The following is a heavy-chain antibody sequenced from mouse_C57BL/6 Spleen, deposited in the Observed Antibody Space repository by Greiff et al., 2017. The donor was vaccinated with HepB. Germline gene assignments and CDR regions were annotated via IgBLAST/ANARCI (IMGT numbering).Heavy chain of an antibody. CDR3: ARGGSGYGFAY. D-gene: IGHD3-2*02. Sequence: VQLQQPGAELVMPGASVKLSCKASGYTFTSYWMHWVKQRPGQGLEWIGEIDPSDSYTNYNQKFKGKSTLTVDKSSSTAYMQLSSLTSEDSAVYYCARGGSGYGFAYWGQGTLVTVSA. CDR2: IDPSDSYT. V-gene: IGHV1-69*01. J-gene: IGHJ3*01. CDR1: GYTFTSYW.